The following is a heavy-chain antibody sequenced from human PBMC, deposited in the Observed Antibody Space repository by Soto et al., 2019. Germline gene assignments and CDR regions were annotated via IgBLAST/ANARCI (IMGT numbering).Heavy chain of an antibody. V-gene: IGHV1-24*01. CDR1: GYTLTELS. CDR3: ATWLPDLDWFDP. D-gene: IGHD3-10*01. Sequence: GASVKVSCKVSGYTLTELSMHWVRQAPGKGLEWMGGFDPEDGETIYAQKFQGRVTMTEDTSTDTAYMELSSLRSEDTAVYYCATWLPDLDWFDPWGQGTLVTVSS. J-gene: IGHJ5*02. CDR2: FDPEDGET.